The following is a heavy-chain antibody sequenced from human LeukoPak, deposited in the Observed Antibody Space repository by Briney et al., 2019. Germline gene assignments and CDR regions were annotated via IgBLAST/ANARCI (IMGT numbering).Heavy chain of an antibody. CDR1: GGSISPYY. CDR3: ARYRNEALFAFDI. Sequence: SETLSLTCTVSGGSISPYYWSWIRQPPGKGLEWIGYIYYSGSTNYNPSLKSRVTISVDTSKNQFSLKLSSLTPADTAAYYCARYRNEALFAFDIWGQGTMVTVSS. J-gene: IGHJ3*02. D-gene: IGHD1-14*01. CDR2: IYYSGST. V-gene: IGHV4-59*01.